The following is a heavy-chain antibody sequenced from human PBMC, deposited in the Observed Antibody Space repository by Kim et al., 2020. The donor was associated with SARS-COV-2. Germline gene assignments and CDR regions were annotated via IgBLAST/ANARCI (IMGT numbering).Heavy chain of an antibody. CDR1: GFTFSSYA. D-gene: IGHD3-22*01. V-gene: IGHV3-30*04. CDR3: ARDDTAPYYYDSSGYPPNSYGMDV. CDR2: ISYDGSNK. J-gene: IGHJ6*02. Sequence: GGSLRLSCAASGFTFSSYAMHWVRQAPGKGLEWVAVISYDGSNKYYADSVKGRFTISRDNSKNTLYLQMNSLRAEDTAVYYCARDDTAPYYYDSSGYPPNSYGMDVWGQGTTVTVSS.